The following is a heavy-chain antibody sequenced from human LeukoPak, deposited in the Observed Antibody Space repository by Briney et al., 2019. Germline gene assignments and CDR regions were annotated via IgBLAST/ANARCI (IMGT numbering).Heavy chain of an antibody. CDR2: ISYDGSNK. CDR1: GFTFSSYD. V-gene: IGHV3-30*04. D-gene: IGHD2-15*01. J-gene: IGHJ4*02. Sequence: PGRSLRLSCAASGFTFSSYDMHWVRQAPDKGLEWVAVISYDGSNKFYADSVKGRFTISRDNSKNTLYLQMNSLRAEDTAVYYCARDGGRYCSGGSCYYFADWGQGTLVTVSS. CDR3: ARDGGRYCSGGSCYYFAD.